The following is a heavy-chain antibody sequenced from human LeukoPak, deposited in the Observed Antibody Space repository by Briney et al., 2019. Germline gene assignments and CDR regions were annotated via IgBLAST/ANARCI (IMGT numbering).Heavy chain of an antibody. CDR3: AREKRDHYGDSYWYFDL. CDR2: IIPILGIA. V-gene: IGHV1-69*04. CDR1: GGTFSSYA. Sequence: SVKVSSKASGGTFSSYAISWVRQAPGQGLEWMGRIIPILGIANYAQKFQGRVTITADKSTSTAYMELSSLRSEDTAVYYCAREKRDHYGDSYWYFDLWGRGTLVTVSS. J-gene: IGHJ2*01. D-gene: IGHD4-17*01.